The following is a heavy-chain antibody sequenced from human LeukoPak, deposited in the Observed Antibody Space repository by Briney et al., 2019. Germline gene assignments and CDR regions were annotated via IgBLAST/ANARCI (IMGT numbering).Heavy chain of an antibody. CDR2: ISAYNGHT. V-gene: IGHV1-18*01. CDR1: GYSFTTYG. D-gene: IGHD1-26*01. Sequence: ASVKVSCKASGYSFTTYGISWVRQAPGQGLEWMGWISAYNGHTNYAQKLQGRVTITADESTSTAYMEMKSLRSEDTAVYYCARWEWELLRNWFDPWGQGTLVTVSS. CDR3: ARWEWELLRNWFDP. J-gene: IGHJ5*02.